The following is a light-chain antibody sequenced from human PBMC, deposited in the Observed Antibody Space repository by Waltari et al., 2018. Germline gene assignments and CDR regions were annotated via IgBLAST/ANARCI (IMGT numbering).Light chain of an antibody. CDR3: FQHGEYPRT. J-gene: IGKJ1*01. CDR2: DAS. V-gene: IGKV1-6*01. Sequence: AVQMTQSPSSLSASVGDRVTITCRTSQNIGIDLGWYQQKPWKAPKLLIFDASNLQSGVPSRFSGRRSGTDFTLTISSLQPEDFATYYCFQHGEYPRTFGQGTKVEVK. CDR1: QNIGID.